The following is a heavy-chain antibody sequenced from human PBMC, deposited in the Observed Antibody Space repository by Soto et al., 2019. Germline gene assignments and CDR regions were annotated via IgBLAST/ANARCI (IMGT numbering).Heavy chain of an antibody. Sequence: PSETLSLTCTVSGGSISSGGYYWSWIRQHPGKGLEWIGYIYYSGFTYYTPSLKSRVTMSVDTSKNQFSLKLSSVTAADTAVYYCARELLTYYYDSSGSPGSAFDIWGQGTMVTVSS. CDR2: IYYSGFT. CDR1: GGSISSGGYY. J-gene: IGHJ3*02. D-gene: IGHD3-22*01. CDR3: ARELLTYYYDSSGSPGSAFDI. V-gene: IGHV4-31*03.